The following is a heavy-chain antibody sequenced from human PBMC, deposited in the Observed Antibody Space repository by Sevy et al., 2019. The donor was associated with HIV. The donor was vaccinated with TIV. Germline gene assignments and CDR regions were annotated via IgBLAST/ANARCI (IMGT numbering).Heavy chain of an antibody. CDR1: GFTFDSHA. CDR2: ISGSGYAT. Sequence: GGSLRLSCAASGFTFDSHAMHWVRQVAGKGLEWVSTISGSGYATYYADSVKGRFIISRDTSRNTLYLQMNSLRVEDLAVYFCAKDRVTVFGVVVTFDSWGQGTLVTVSS. V-gene: IGHV3-23*01. J-gene: IGHJ4*02. D-gene: IGHD3-3*01. CDR3: AKDRVTVFGVVVTFDS.